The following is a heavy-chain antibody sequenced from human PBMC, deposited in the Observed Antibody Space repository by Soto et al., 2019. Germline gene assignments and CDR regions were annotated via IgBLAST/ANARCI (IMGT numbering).Heavy chain of an antibody. CDR1: GDSISSCNYH. CDR2: SGTT. Sequence: TSETLSLTCTVSGDSISSCNYHWTWIRQSPGKGPEWIGSGTTYYNPSLRSRVTISVDTSKNQFSLQMYSVTAADTAVYYCTTYGGDTGRFDYWGQGILVT. D-gene: IGHD4-17*01. CDR3: TTYGGDTGRFDY. V-gene: IGHV4-39*01. J-gene: IGHJ4*02.